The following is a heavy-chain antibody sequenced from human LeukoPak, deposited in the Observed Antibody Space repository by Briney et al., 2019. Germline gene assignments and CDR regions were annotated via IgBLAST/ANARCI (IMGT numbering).Heavy chain of an antibody. V-gene: IGHV4-34*01. Sequence: SETLSLTCAVYGGSFSGYYWSWIRQPPGKGLEWIGETNHSGSTNYNPSLKSRVTISVDTSKNQFSLKLSSVTAADTAVYYCARGRKLIAARPAGFDYWGQGTLVTVSS. D-gene: IGHD6-6*01. J-gene: IGHJ4*02. CDR1: GGSFSGYY. CDR3: ARGRKLIAARPAGFDY. CDR2: TNHSGST.